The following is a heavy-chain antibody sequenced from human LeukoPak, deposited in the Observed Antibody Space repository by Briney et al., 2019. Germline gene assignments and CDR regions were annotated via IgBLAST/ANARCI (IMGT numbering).Heavy chain of an antibody. D-gene: IGHD4-17*01. CDR3: AKDLYGDWGH. V-gene: IGHV3-30*02. J-gene: IGHJ4*02. CDR2: IRYDGSNK. Sequence: GGSLRLSCAASGFTFSSYGMYWVRQAPGKGLEWVAFIRYDGSNKYYADSVKGRFTISRDKSKNTLYLQMNSLRAKDTAVYYCAKDLYGDWGHWGQGTLVSVSS. CDR1: GFTFSSYG.